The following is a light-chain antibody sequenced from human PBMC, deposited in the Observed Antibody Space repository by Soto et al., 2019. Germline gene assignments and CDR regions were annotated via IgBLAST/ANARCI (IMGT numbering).Light chain of an antibody. CDR2: VAY. J-gene: IGKJ2*01. Sequence: EIVLTQSPATLSVSPGERATLSCRASQSVNQKLGCYQQKPGQAPRLLIYVAYYRATGIPARFSGSGSGTEYTLTISNLQAEDCAVYYCQQFNNWPHTVGQGTRLEIK. CDR1: QSVNQK. V-gene: IGKV3-15*01. CDR3: QQFNNWPHT.